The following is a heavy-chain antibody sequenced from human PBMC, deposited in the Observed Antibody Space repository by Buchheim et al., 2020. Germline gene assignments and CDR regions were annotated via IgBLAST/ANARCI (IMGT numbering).Heavy chain of an antibody. D-gene: IGHD6-19*01. Sequence: EVQLVESGGGLVQPGGSLRLSCAASGFTFSSYEMNWVRQAPGKGLEWVSYISSSGSTIYYADSVKGRFTIPRENAKNTLDLQMNSLRAEDTAVYYCAREQVAVAGTGYWFDPWGQGTL. J-gene: IGHJ5*02. V-gene: IGHV3-48*03. CDR1: GFTFSSYE. CDR2: ISSSGSTI. CDR3: AREQVAVAGTGYWFDP.